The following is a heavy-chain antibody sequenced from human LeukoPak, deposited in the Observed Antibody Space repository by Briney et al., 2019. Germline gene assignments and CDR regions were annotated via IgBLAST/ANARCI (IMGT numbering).Heavy chain of an antibody. CDR3: AKIAETSGTYGQGFDY. J-gene: IGHJ4*02. CDR1: GFTFSSYG. Sequence: GGSLRLSCAASGFTFSSYGMHWVRQAPGKGLEWVAFIRYDGSKKYYADSVKGRFTISRDNSKNTLYLQMNSLRAEDTAVYYCAKIAETSGTYGQGFDYWGQGTLVTVSS. D-gene: IGHD1-26*01. V-gene: IGHV3-30*02. CDR2: IRYDGSKK.